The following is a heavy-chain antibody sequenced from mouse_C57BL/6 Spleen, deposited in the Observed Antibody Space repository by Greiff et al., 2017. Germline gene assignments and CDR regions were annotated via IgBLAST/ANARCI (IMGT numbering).Heavy chain of an antibody. D-gene: IGHD1-1*01. V-gene: IGHV1-53*01. Sequence: VQLQQPGTELVKPWASVKLSCTASGYTFTSYWMRWVKQRPGQGLVWIGNINPSNGGTNYNEKFKSKATLTVDKSSSTAYMQLSSLTSEDSAVYYCARTHYYGSRFDYWGQGTTLTVSS. CDR2: INPSNGGT. J-gene: IGHJ2*01. CDR1: GYTFTSYW. CDR3: ARTHYYGSRFDY.